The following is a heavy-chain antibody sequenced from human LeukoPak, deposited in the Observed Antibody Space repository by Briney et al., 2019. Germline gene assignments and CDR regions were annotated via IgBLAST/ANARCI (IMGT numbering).Heavy chain of an antibody. V-gene: IGHV3-15*01. Sequence: GGSLRLSCAASGFTFSNAWMSWVRQAPGKGLEWVGRIKSKTDGGITDYAAPAKGRFTVSREDSKNTLYLQMNSLKTEDTAVYYCGSSSWYVGYWGQGTLVTVSS. J-gene: IGHJ4*02. D-gene: IGHD6-13*01. CDR2: IKSKTDGGIT. CDR1: GFTFSNAW. CDR3: GSSSWYVGY.